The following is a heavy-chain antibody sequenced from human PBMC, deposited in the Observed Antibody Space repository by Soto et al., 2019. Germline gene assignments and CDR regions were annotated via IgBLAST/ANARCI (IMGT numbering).Heavy chain of an antibody. V-gene: IGHV1-3*01. CDR1: GYSFINYP. Sequence: QVQLVQSGAEVKKPGASVKVSCKASGYSFINYPMQWVRQAPGQSLEWMGWINAGNSNTKYSQNSQGRATITRDTSASTAYMELGSLRSEDTAVYYCATTYYYDGAGVDAFDLWGQGTMVIVSP. D-gene: IGHD3-22*01. J-gene: IGHJ3*01. CDR3: ATTYYYDGAGVDAFDL. CDR2: INAGNSNT.